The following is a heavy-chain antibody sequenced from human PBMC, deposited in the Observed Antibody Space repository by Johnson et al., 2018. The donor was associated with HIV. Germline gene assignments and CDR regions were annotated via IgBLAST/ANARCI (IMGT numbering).Heavy chain of an antibody. CDR2: IRCDGSNQ. CDR3: AREGTVDEAFDI. J-gene: IGHJ3*02. D-gene: IGHD3/OR15-3a*01. CDR1: GFTFSSYG. V-gene: IGHV3-33*01. Sequence: QVQLVESGGGVVQPGRSLRLSCAASGFTFSSYGMHWVRQAPGKGLEWVVGIRCDGSNQYYADSVKGRFTISRDNSKNPLYLQMNSLRAEDTAVYYCAREGTVDEAFDIWGQGTMVTVSS.